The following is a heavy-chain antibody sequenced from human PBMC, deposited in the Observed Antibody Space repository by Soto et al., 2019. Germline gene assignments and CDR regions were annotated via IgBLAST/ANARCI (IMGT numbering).Heavy chain of an antibody. CDR2: FRTGGVDATT. CDR3: ARARNGAVPDSINF. CDR1: GFTFSSYS. V-gene: IGHV3-23*01. D-gene: IGHD2-8*01. J-gene: IGHJ4*02. Sequence: LRLSCTASGFTFSSYSMSWVRQAPGKALEWASGFRTGGVDATTYNADSVKGRFAISRDNSNNTLYLSMPSLRPDDTAVFYCARARNGAVPDSINFWGQGTMVTVAS.